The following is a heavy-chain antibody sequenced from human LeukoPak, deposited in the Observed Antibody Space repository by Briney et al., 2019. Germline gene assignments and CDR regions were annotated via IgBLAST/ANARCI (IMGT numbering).Heavy chain of an antibody. CDR2: IRYDGSNK. CDR3: AKSCSGGSCYTDY. D-gene: IGHD2-15*01. Sequence: PGGSLRLSCAASGFTFSSYGTHWVRQAPGKGLEWVTFIRYDGSNKYYADSVKGRFTIYRENSKNTLYLQMNSLRAEDPAVYYCAKSCSGGSCYTDYWGQGTLVTVSS. CDR1: GFTFSSYG. J-gene: IGHJ4*02. V-gene: IGHV3-30*02.